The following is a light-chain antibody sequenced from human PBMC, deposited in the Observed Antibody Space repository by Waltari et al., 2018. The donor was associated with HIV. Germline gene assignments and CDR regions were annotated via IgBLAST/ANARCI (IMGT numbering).Light chain of an antibody. CDR1: QNISNY. CDR3: QQSDTSPLT. V-gene: IGKV1-39*01. J-gene: IGKJ4*01. Sequence: DTQMTQSPSSLSASVGARITITCRASQNISNYLNWFQQKPGKAPDLLIYTASTLRSGVPSRFSGSGSGTDFTLNISCLQPEDVAAYCCQQSDTSPLTFGGGTKVEI. CDR2: TAS.